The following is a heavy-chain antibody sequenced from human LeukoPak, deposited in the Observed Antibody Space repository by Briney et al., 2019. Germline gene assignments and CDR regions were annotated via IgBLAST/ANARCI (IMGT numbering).Heavy chain of an antibody. CDR2: ISAYNGNT. D-gene: IGHD5-18*01. J-gene: IGHJ4*02. Sequence: GASVKVSCKASGYTFTSYGISWVRQAPGQGLEWMGWISAYNGNTNYAQKLQGRVTMTTDTSTSTAYMELRSLRSDDTAVYYCARSRDVDTDSGAIDYWGQGTLVTVSS. CDR3: ARSRDVDTDSGAIDY. V-gene: IGHV1-18*01. CDR1: GYTFTSYG.